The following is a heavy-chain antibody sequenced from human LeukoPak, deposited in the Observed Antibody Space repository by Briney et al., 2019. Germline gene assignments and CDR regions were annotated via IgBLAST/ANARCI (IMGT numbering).Heavy chain of an antibody. CDR2: IYYSGST. CDR1: GGSISSGGYY. J-gene: IGHJ6*02. D-gene: IGHD4-17*01. Sequence: PSETLSLTCTVSGGSISSGGYYWSWVRQHPGKGLEWIGYIYYSGSTYSNPSLKSRVTISVDTSKNQFSLKLSSVTAADTAVYYCARDRGTVTTNYYYGMDVWGQGTTVTVSS. V-gene: IGHV4-31*03. CDR3: ARDRGTVTTNYYYGMDV.